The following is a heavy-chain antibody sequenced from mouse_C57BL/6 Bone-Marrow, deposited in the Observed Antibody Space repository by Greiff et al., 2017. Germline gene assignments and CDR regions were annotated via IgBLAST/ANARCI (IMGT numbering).Heavy chain of an antibody. CDR3: AREGSSYGDWYFDV. CDR2: ISSDGSN. CDR1: GYSITSGYY. V-gene: IGHV3-6*01. J-gene: IGHJ1*03. Sequence: ESGPGLVKPSQSLSLTCSVTGYSITSGYYWNWIRQFPGNKLEWMGYISSDGSNNYNPSLNNRIAITRDTPKNQFFLTLNSVTTEDTATYYCAREGSSYGDWYFDVWGTGTTVTVSS. D-gene: IGHD1-1*01.